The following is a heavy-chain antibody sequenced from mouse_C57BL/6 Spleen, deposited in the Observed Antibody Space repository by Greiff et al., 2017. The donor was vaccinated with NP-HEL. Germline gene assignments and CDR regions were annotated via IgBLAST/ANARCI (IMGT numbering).Heavy chain of an antibody. Sequence: EVMLVESGGDLVKPGGSLKLSCAASGFTFSSYGMSWVRQTPDKRLEWVATISSGGSYTYYPDSVKGRFTISRDNAKNTLYLQMSSLKSEDTAMYYCARGGGSSYMYYFDYWGQGTTLTVSS. D-gene: IGHD1-1*01. CDR3: ARGGGSSYMYYFDY. CDR2: ISSGGSYT. V-gene: IGHV5-6*01. J-gene: IGHJ2*01. CDR1: GFTFSSYG.